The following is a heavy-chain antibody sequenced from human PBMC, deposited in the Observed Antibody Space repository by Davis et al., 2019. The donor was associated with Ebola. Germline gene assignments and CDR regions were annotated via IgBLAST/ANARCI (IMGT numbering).Heavy chain of an antibody. CDR2: ISAYTGDT. CDR3: ARDRIQVAVVPGAIANYGMDV. Sequence: ASVKVSCKASGYPFTAYGISWVRQAPGQGLEWMGWISAYTGDTNYAQNLQGRVTMTTDTSTSITYMEVRSLRSDDTAVYYCARDRIQVAVVPGAIANYGMDVWGQGTTVIVS. V-gene: IGHV1-18*01. D-gene: IGHD2-2*02. CDR1: GYPFTAYG. J-gene: IGHJ6*02.